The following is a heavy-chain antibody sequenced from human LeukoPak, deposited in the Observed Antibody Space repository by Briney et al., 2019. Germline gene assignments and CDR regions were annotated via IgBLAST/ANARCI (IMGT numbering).Heavy chain of an antibody. CDR1: GYTFTSYG. CDR2: ISAYNGNT. V-gene: IGHV1-18*01. Sequence: ASVKVSCKASGYTFTSYGISWVRQARGQGLEWMGWISAYNGNTNYAQKLQGRVTMTTDTSTSTAYMELRSLRSDDTAVYYCARGYYYDRSGYSDFDYWGQGTLVTVSS. D-gene: IGHD3-22*01. J-gene: IGHJ4*02. CDR3: ARGYYYDRSGYSDFDY.